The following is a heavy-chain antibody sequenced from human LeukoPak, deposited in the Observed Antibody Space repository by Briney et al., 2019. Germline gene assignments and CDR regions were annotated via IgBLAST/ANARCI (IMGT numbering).Heavy chain of an antibody. Sequence: PGRVSGKPSGATFSSYTISWVRQAPGQGLEWWGRFIPILGIANYAQKFQGRVTITADKSTSTAYMELSSLRSEDTAVYYCARDLDYYGSGSYYNPVWFDPWGQGTLVTVST. D-gene: IGHD3-10*01. V-gene: IGHV1-69*04. CDR1: GATFSSYT. CDR3: ARDLDYYGSGSYYNPVWFDP. CDR2: FIPILGIA. J-gene: IGHJ5*02.